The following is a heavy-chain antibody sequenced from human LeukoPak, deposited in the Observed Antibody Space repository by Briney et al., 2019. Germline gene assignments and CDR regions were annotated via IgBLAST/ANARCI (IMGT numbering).Heavy chain of an antibody. D-gene: IGHD1-26*01. V-gene: IGHV3-23*01. J-gene: IGHJ5*02. CDR1: GFTFSSYA. CDR2: IGGSGAST. Sequence: GGSLRLSCAASGFTFSSYAMSWVRQAPGKGLEWVSAIGGSGASTYYADSVKGRFTISRDNSKSTLYLQMDSLRAEDTAVYYCALHHGSYYLGRWFDPWGQGTLVTVSS. CDR3: ALHHGSYYLGRWFDP.